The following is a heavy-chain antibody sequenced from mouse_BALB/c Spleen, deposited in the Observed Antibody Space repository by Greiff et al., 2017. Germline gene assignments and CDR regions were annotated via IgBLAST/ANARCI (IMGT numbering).Heavy chain of an antibody. Sequence: VKLMESGPGLVAPSQSLSITCTVSGFSLTSYGVHWVRQPPGKGLEWLGVIWAGGSTNYNSALMSRLSISKDNSKSQVFLKMNSLQTDDTAMYYCARGDGNYEAWFAYWGQGTLVTVSA. J-gene: IGHJ3*01. V-gene: IGHV2-9*02. CDR1: GFSLTSYG. CDR3: ARGDGNYEAWFAY. D-gene: IGHD2-1*01. CDR2: IWAGGST.